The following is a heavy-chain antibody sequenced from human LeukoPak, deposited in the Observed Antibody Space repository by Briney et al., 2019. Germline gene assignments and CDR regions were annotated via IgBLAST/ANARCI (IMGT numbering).Heavy chain of an antibody. V-gene: IGHV3-23*01. Sequence: PGGSLRLSCAASGFTFSSYAMRWVRQAPGKGLEWVSAISGSGGSTYYADSVKGRFTISRDNSKNTLYLQMNSLRAEDTAVYYCAKDRLKLGHWYFDLWGRGTLVTVSS. CDR3: AKDRLKLGHWYFDL. CDR1: GFTFSSYA. J-gene: IGHJ2*01. CDR2: ISGSGGST. D-gene: IGHD7-27*01.